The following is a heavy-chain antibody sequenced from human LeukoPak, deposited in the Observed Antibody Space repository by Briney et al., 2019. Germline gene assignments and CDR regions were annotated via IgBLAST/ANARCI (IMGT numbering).Heavy chain of an antibody. CDR2: IYSGGST. V-gene: IGHV3-53*01. D-gene: IGHD3-22*01. CDR1: GFTVSSNY. Sequence: HPGGSLRLSCAASGFTVSSNYMSWVRQAPGKGLEWVSVIYSGGSTYYADSVKGRFTISRDNSKNTLYLQMNSLRAEDSALYYCARGGRGSAAVVAPRSFDIWGQGTMVTVSS. CDR3: ARGGRGSAAVVAPRSFDI. J-gene: IGHJ3*02.